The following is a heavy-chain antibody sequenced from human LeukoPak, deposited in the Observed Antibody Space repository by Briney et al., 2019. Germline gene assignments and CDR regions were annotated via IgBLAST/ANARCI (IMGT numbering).Heavy chain of an antibody. V-gene: IGHV3-74*01. D-gene: IGHD2/OR15-2a*01. CDR3: VSFYETY. CDR2: INSDGSWT. CDR1: GGYW. J-gene: IGHJ4*02. Sequence: GGSLRLSCAASGGYWSHWVRQAPGKGLVWVSHINSDGSWTSYADSVKGRFTISKDNAKNTVYLQMNNLRAEDTAVYYCVSFYETYWGRGTLVTVSS.